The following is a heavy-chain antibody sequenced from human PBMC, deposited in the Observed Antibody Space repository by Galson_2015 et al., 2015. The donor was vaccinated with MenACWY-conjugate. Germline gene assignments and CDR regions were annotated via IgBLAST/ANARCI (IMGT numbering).Heavy chain of an antibody. CDR1: GFTFSNFG. V-gene: IGHV3-23*01. D-gene: IGHD1-26*01. CDR3: AKFGPSGGVTTGCILHLDS. J-gene: IGHJ4*02. Sequence: SLRLSCAASGFTFSNFGLSWVRKAPGEGLEWVSSIGGSGDSTYYADSVKGRFTISRDNSRNTLSLQMNSLRAEDTAVYYCAKFGPSGGVTTGCILHLDSRGQGTPVSVSS. CDR2: IGGSGDST.